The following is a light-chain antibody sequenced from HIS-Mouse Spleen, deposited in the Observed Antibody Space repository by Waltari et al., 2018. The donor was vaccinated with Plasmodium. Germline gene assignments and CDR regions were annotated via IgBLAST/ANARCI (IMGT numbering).Light chain of an antibody. CDR3: QQYNNWSFT. CDR2: AAF. CDR1: QSISSY. Sequence: DIQMTQSPSSLSASVGDRVPITCRASQSISSYLNWYQQKPGKAPKLLIYAAFSLQSGVPSRFSGSGSGTDFTLTISSLQSEDFAVYYCQQYNNWSFTFGPGTKVDIK. V-gene: IGKV1-39*01. J-gene: IGKJ3*01.